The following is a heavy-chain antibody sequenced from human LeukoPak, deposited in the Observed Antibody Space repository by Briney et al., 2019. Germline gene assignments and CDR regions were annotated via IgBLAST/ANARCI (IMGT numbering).Heavy chain of an antibody. V-gene: IGHV3-30*02. CDR3: AKDRYGDLYY. Sequence: PGGSLRLSCAASGFTFSSYGMHWVRQAPGKGLEWVAFIRYDGSNKYYADSVKGRFTISRDNSKNTLYLQMNSLRVEDTAIYYCAKDRYGDLYYWGQGTLVTVSS. CDR1: GFTFSSYG. CDR2: IRYDGSNK. D-gene: IGHD4-17*01. J-gene: IGHJ4*02.